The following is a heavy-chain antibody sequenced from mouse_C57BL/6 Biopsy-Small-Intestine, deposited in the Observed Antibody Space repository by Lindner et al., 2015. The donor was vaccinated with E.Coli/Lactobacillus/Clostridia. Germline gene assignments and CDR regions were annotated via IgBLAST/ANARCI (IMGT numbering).Heavy chain of an antibody. V-gene: IGHV1-39*01. J-gene: IGHJ2*01. D-gene: IGHD2-4*01. CDR1: GYSFTGYN. CDR2: INPYYGYT. CDR3: AREGLRPFDY. Sequence: VQLQESGPELVKPGASVKISCKASGYSFTGYNMNWVKQSHGKSLEWIGNINPYYGYTFYNQNFKGKATLTVDKSSSTAYMQLNSLTSEDSAVYYCAREGLRPFDYRGQGTTLTVSS.